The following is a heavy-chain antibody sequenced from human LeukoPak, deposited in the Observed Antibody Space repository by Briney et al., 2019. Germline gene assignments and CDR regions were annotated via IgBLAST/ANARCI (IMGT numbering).Heavy chain of an antibody. CDR3: ARERDGFDI. Sequence: GGSLRLSCAASGFTFSSYTMHWVRQAPGQGLEWMAVISYNGGFKYHADSVKGRFSISRDNSENTLYLQMNSLRAEDKALYYCARERDGFDIWGQGTVVTVS. CDR2: ISYNGGFK. V-gene: IGHV3-30*01. J-gene: IGHJ3*02. CDR1: GFTFSSYT.